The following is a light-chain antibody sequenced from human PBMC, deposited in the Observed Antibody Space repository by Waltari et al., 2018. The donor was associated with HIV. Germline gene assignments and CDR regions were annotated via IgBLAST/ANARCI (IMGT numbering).Light chain of an antibody. CDR1: SSDVGGYNY. CDR3: SSYAGSNNLV. V-gene: IGLV2-8*01. CDR2: EVS. J-gene: IGLJ3*02. Sequence: QSALTQPPSASGSPGQSVTISCTGTSSDVGGYNYVSWYQQRPGKAPKLMIYEVSSGPAGVPVRVSCSKSGYTVSLTGAGLQAEDEADYYCSSYAGSNNLVFGGGTKLTVL.